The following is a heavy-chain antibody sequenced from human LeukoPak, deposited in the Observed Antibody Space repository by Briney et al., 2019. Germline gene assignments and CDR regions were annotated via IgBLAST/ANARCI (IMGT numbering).Heavy chain of an antibody. J-gene: IGHJ4*02. V-gene: IGHV3-53*01. CDR2: ISSGGNI. CDR1: GFIVRSNY. D-gene: IGHD3-22*01. Sequence: GGSLRLSCAASGFIVRSNYMSWVRQAPGKGLEWVSVISSGGNIYYADPVTGRFTISRHISTNTLYLQRNGLRAEGTPVYYCAREFRGFYFDYWGQGTLVTVSS. CDR3: AREFRGFYFDY.